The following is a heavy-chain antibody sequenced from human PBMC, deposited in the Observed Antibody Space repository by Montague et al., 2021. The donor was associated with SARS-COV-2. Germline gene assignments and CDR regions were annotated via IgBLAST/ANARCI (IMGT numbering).Heavy chain of an antibody. J-gene: IGHJ3*02. V-gene: IGHV4-39*01. CDR2: IYRSGYT. CDR1: SDSISISSSLSY. Sequence: SETLSLTCTVSSDSISISSSLSYWGWFRQPPGKGLEWIGSIYRSGYTFYSPSLKSRITMSVDTSKYQFSLELASVTAADTAVYYCARRGYSNSRLDDAFDIWGQGTMVIVSS. CDR3: ARRGYSNSRLDDAFDI. D-gene: IGHD6-13*01.